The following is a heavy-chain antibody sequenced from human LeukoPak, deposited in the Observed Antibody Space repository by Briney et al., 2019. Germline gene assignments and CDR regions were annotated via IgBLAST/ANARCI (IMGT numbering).Heavy chain of an antibody. Sequence: GESLKISCKGPGYSFTSYWIGWVRQMPGKGLEWMGIIYPGDSDTRYSPSFQGQVTISADKSISTAYLQWSSLKASDTAMYYCARQGYSGYDFWWFDPWGQGTLVTVSS. CDR3: ARQGYSGYDFWWFDP. CDR1: GYSFTSYW. CDR2: IYPGDSDT. V-gene: IGHV5-51*01. D-gene: IGHD5-12*01. J-gene: IGHJ5*02.